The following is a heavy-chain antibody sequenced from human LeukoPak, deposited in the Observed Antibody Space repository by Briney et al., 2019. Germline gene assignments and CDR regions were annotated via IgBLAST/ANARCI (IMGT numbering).Heavy chain of an antibody. CDR3: ARDRAVATAAPTDY. CDR2: ISAYNGNT. Sequence: ASVKVSCKASGYTFTSYGISWVRQAPGQGLEWMGWISAYNGNTNYAQKLQGRVTMTTDTSTSTAYMELRSLRSDDTAVYYCARDRAVATAAPTDYWGQGTLVTVSS. D-gene: IGHD5-12*01. CDR1: GYTFTSYG. V-gene: IGHV1-18*01. J-gene: IGHJ4*02.